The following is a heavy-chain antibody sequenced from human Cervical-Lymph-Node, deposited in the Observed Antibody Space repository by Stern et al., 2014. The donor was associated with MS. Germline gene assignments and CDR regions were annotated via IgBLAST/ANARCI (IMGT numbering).Heavy chain of an antibody. V-gene: IGHV3-33*07. CDR1: GFSFSSYG. Sequence: VQSGRSLRLSCAASGFSFSSYGMYWVRQAPGKGLGWVSVIWHDGKNEYYADSVKGRFTISRDNAKSTVYLQMNSLRDEDTAVYFCARHPAAAGTGVHLEYWGQGTLVIVSS. J-gene: IGHJ4*02. CDR2: IWHDGKNE. D-gene: IGHD6-13*01. CDR3: ARHPAAAGTGVHLEY.